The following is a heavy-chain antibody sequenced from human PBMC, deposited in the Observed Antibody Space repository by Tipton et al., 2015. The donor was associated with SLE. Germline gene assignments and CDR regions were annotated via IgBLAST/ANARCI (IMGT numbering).Heavy chain of an antibody. Sequence: GLVKPSETLSLTCTVSGGSISTYYWSWIRQSPGKGLEWIGYIHKSGSTHYHPSLRGRVTISVDASKNQFSLKLSSVTAADTAVYYCARVQAYEGFDPWGQGTLVTVSS. D-gene: IGHD3-16*01. CDR3: ARVQAYEGFDP. V-gene: IGHV4-59*12. CDR2: IHKSGST. J-gene: IGHJ5*02. CDR1: GGSISTYY.